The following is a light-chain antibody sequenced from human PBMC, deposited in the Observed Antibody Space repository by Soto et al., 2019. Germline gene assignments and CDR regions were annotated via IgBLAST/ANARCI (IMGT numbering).Light chain of an antibody. CDR2: ETS. J-gene: IGKJ4*01. CDR3: QQTYSTPLT. Sequence: DIPMTQSPSSLSASVGDRVTISCRTSQYISSYLNWYQQKPGKAPKVLIYETSTLQSGVPSRFSGSGSGTGFTLTISSLQPEDFATYYCQQTYSTPLTFGGGTKVEI. CDR1: QYISSY. V-gene: IGKV1-39*01.